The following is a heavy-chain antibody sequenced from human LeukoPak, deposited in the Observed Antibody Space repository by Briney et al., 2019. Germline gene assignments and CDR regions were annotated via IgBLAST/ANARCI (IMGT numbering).Heavy chain of an antibody. D-gene: IGHD3-10*01. CDR3: ARGLLWFGSKGWFDP. V-gene: IGHV4-34*01. J-gene: IGHJ5*02. CDR1: GGSFSGYY. CDR2: INHSGST. Sequence: PSETLSLTCAVYGGSFSGYYWSWIRQPPGKGLEWIGEINHSGSTNYNPSLKSRVTISVDTSKNQFSLKLSSVTAADTAVYYCARGLLWFGSKGWFDPWGQGTLVTVSS.